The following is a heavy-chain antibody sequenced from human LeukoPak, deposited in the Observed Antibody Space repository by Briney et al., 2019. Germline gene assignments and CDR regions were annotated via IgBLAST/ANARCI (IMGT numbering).Heavy chain of an antibody. Sequence: SETLSLTCTVSGGSISSYYWSWIRQPPGKGLEWIGYIYYSGSTNYNPSLKSRVTISVDASKNQFSLKLSSVTAADTAVYYCARCIFSSRCTNYYYGMDVWGQGTTVTVSS. D-gene: IGHD2-21*01. V-gene: IGHV4-59*01. CDR1: GGSISSYY. CDR2: IYYSGST. J-gene: IGHJ6*02. CDR3: ARCIFSSRCTNYYYGMDV.